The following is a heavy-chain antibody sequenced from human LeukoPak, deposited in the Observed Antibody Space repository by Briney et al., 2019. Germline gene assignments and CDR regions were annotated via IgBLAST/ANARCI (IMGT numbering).Heavy chain of an antibody. V-gene: IGHV4-39*07. CDR1: GGSISSSSYY. Sequence: PSETLSLTCTVSGGSISSSSYYWGWIRQPPGKGLEWIGSIYYSGSTYYNPSLKSRVTISVDTSKNQFSLRLCSVTAADTAVYYCARALWFAELFTFDYWGQGTLVTVSS. CDR3: ARALWFAELFTFDY. CDR2: IYYSGST. J-gene: IGHJ4*02. D-gene: IGHD3-10*01.